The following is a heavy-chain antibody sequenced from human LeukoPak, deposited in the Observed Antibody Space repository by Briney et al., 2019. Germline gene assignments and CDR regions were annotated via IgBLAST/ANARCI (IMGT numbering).Heavy chain of an antibody. CDR2: INHSGST. J-gene: IGHJ4*02. D-gene: IGHD2-21*02. V-gene: IGHV4-34*01. CDR3: AKDQDPIVVVTAINYFDY. Sequence: SETLSLTCAVYGGSFSGYYWSWIRQPPGKGLEWIGEINHSGSTNYNPSLKSRVTISVDTSKNQFSLKLSSVTAADTAVYYCAKDQDPIVVVTAINYFDYWGQGTLVTVSS. CDR1: GGSFSGYY.